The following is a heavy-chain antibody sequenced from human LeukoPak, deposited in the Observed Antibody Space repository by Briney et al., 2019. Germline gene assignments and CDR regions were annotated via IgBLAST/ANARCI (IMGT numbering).Heavy chain of an antibody. CDR2: INSDGSYT. Sequence: GGSLRLSCAASGFTFSNYWMHWVRQAPGKGLVWVSRINSDGSYTNYADSVQGRFTMSRDNAKNTMYLQMNSLRAEDTAVYYCARRGYSYLDPWGQGTLVTVSS. J-gene: IGHJ5*02. CDR1: GFTFSNYW. CDR3: ARRGYSYLDP. V-gene: IGHV3-74*01. D-gene: IGHD5-18*01.